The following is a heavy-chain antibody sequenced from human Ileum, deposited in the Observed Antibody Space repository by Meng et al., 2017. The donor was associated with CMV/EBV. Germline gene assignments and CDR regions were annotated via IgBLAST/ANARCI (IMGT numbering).Heavy chain of an antibody. CDR3: ARFRGDFSNRIDY. CDR2: ISSGSTYI. J-gene: IGHJ4*02. D-gene: IGHD4-11*01. Sequence: GGSLRLSCAASGFTFTSYSVNWVRQAPGKGLEWVSSISSGSTYIYYADSVKGRFTISRDNAKNSLYLQMNNLRVEDTALYYCARFRGDFSNRIDYWGQGTRVTVSS. V-gene: IGHV3-21*01. CDR1: GFTFTSYS.